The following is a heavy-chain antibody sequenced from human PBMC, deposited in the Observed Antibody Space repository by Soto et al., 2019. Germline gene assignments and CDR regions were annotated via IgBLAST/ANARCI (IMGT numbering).Heavy chain of an antibody. J-gene: IGHJ4*02. D-gene: IGHD3-3*01. Sequence: QVQLVESGGGVVQPGRSLRLSCAASGFTFSSYGMQWVRQAPGKGLEWVAVIWYDGSNKYYADSVKGRFTISRDNSKNTLYLQMNSLRAEDTAVYYCARDRGDFWSGNEVDYWGQGTLVTVSS. CDR3: ARDRGDFWSGNEVDY. CDR1: GFTFSSYG. CDR2: IWYDGSNK. V-gene: IGHV3-33*01.